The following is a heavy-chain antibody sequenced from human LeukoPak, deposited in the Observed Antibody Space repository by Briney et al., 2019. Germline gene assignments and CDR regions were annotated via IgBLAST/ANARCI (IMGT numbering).Heavy chain of an antibody. CDR3: ARVGYCSGGTCYGAIDY. CDR1: GGTFSNYA. CDR2: IIPLLGVA. J-gene: IGHJ4*02. D-gene: IGHD2-15*01. Sequence: ASVKVSCKASGGTFSNYAFSWVRQAPGQGLEWMGRIIPLLGVANYAQNFQGRVTITADISTSTAYMELSSLISEDTAVYYCARVGYCSGGTCYGAIDYWGQGTLVTVSS. V-gene: IGHV1-69*04.